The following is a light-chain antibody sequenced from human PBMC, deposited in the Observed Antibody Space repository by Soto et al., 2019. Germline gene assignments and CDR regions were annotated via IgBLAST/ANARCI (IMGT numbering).Light chain of an antibody. J-gene: IGKJ1*01. CDR1: QSVLSNSNNKNY. CDR2: WAS. CDR3: QQYYGAPLT. V-gene: IGKV4-1*01. Sequence: DIVMSQSPDSLAVSMGERATINCKSSQSVLSNSNNKNYLAWYQQKPGQPPKLLINWASTRDSGVPDRFSGSGSGADFTLTISSLQAEDVAVYYCQQYYGAPLTFCQGSKVDIK.